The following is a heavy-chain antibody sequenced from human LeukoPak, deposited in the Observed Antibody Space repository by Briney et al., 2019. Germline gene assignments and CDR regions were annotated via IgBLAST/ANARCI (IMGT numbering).Heavy chain of an antibody. CDR3: AATYCSSTSCRDAFDI. CDR1: GYSFTSYW. D-gene: IGHD2-2*01. Sequence: GESLKISCKGSGYSFTSYWIGWVRQMPGKGLEWVGIIYPGDSDTRYSPSFQGQVTISADKSISTAYLQWSSLKASDTAMYYCAATYCSSTSCRDAFDIWGQGTMVTVSS. J-gene: IGHJ3*02. CDR2: IYPGDSDT. V-gene: IGHV5-51*01.